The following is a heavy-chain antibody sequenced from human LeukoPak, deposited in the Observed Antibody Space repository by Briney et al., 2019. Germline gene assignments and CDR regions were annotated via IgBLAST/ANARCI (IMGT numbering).Heavy chain of an antibody. V-gene: IGHV3-23*01. D-gene: IGHD3-3*01. CDR1: GFTFSSYA. J-gene: IGHJ5*02. CDR3: ASYDFWSGYFNWFDP. CDR2: ISGSGGST. Sequence: GGSLRPSCAASGFTFSSYAMSWVRQAPGKGLEWVSAISGSGGSTYYADSVKGRFTISRDNSKNTLYLQMNSLRAEDTAVYYCASYDFWSGYFNWFDPWGQGTLVTVSS.